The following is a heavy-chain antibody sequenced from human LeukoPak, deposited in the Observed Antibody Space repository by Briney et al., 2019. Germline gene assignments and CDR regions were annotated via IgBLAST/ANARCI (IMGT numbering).Heavy chain of an antibody. D-gene: IGHD3-3*01. CDR2: ISWNSGSM. J-gene: IGHJ5*02. CDR3: AKDIGRFLEWLLSP. V-gene: IGHV3-9*01. Sequence: PGRSLRLSCAASGFTFDDYAMHWVRQAPGKGLEWVSGISWNSGSMGYADSVKGRFTISRDNAKNSLYLQMNSLRAEDTALYYCAKDIGRFLEWLLSPWGQGTLVTVSS. CDR1: GFTFDDYA.